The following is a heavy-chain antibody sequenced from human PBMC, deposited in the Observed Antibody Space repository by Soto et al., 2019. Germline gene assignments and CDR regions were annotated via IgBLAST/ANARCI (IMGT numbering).Heavy chain of an antibody. CDR2: INPSGGST. CDR1: GYTFTSCY. CDR3: XXXXXXXXY. V-gene: IGHV1-46*01. Sequence: QVQLVQSGAEVKKPGASVKVSCKASGYTFTSCYMHWVRQAPGQGLEWMGIINPSGGSTNYAQKFQGRVTVTRDTSTSTVYMELSSLRSEDXXXXXXXXXXXXXXYXGQGTLVTVSS. J-gene: IGHJ4*02.